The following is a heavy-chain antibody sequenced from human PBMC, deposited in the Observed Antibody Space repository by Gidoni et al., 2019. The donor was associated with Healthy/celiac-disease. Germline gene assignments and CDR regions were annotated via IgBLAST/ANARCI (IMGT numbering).Heavy chain of an antibody. V-gene: IGHV4-59*01. CDR2: IYYSGST. D-gene: IGHD2-15*01. CDR3: ARSSRYCSGGSCYLGAFDI. CDR1: GGSISSYY. Sequence: QVQLQESGPGLVKPSETLSLTCTVSGGSISSYYWSWIRQPPGKGLEWIGYIYYSGSTNYNPSLKSRVTISVDTSKNQFSLKLSSVTAADTAVYYCARSSRYCSGGSCYLGAFDIWGQGTMVTVSS. J-gene: IGHJ3*02.